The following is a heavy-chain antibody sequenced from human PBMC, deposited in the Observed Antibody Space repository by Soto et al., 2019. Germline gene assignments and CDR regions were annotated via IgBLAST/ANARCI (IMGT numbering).Heavy chain of an antibody. V-gene: IGHV4-39*01. J-gene: IGHJ4*02. CDR3: ARRGQGEIIGYCSSTSCSGVDY. CDR2: IYYSGST. Sequence: SETLSLTCTVSGGSISSSSYYWGWIRQPPGKGLEWIGSIYYSGSTYYNPSLKSRVTISVDTSKNQFSLKLSSVTAADTAVYYCARRGQGEIIGYCSSTSCSGVDYGGQGTLVTVSS. CDR1: GGSISSSSYY. D-gene: IGHD2-2*01.